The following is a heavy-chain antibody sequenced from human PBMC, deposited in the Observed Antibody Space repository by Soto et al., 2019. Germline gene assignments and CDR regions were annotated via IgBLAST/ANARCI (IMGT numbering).Heavy chain of an antibody. D-gene: IGHD3-10*01. CDR2: IKVDGSEK. CDR3: ARDRGHDYGERRVDY. CDR1: GFTFSDYW. Sequence: EVQLVESGGGLVQPGGSLRLSCAASGFTFSDYWMSWARQAPGKGLEWVANIKVDGSEKYYVDSVKGRFTISRDNAKNSLYRQMNSLRAEDTAVYYWARDRGHDYGERRVDYWGQGTLVTVSS. J-gene: IGHJ4*02. V-gene: IGHV3-7*05.